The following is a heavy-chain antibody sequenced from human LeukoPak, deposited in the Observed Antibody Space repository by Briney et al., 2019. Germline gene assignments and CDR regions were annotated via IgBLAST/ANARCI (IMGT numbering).Heavy chain of an antibody. Sequence: ASVKVSCKASGYTFTSYAMHWVRQAPGQRLEWMGWINAGNGNTKYSQKFQGRVTITADESTSTAYMELSSLRSEDTAVYYCARHYYDSSGFSTNYYYYYGMDVWGQGTTVTVSS. CDR3: ARHYYDSSGFSTNYYYYYGMDV. CDR1: GYTFTSYA. D-gene: IGHD3-22*01. J-gene: IGHJ6*02. CDR2: INAGNGNT. V-gene: IGHV1-3*01.